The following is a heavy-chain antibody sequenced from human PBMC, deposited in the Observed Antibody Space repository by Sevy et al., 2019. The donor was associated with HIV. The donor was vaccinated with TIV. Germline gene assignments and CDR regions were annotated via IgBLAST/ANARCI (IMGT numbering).Heavy chain of an antibody. Sequence: SETLSLTCTVSGGSITSLYWNWIRQPPGKGLWWIANIYYNGHINYNPSLKSRLTLSLDTSKNQFSLRLSSVTAADTAMYYCAGENAWGRGYSWGQGTLVTVSS. D-gene: IGHD1-26*01. CDR3: AGENAWGRGYS. J-gene: IGHJ4*02. V-gene: IGHV4-59*08. CDR1: GGSITSLY. CDR2: IYYNGHI.